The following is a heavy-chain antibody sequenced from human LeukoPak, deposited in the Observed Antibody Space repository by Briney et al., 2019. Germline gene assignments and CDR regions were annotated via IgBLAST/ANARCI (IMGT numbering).Heavy chain of an antibody. V-gene: IGHV5-51*01. CDR3: ARRADAYNDFDY. CDR2: MYPGDSDT. Sequence: GESLKISCKASGYSFTNYWIGWVRQMPGKGLEWMGSMYPGDSDTRYSPSFQGQVIMSADKAISTAYLQWSGLKASDTATYYCARRADAYNDFDYWGQGTLVTVSS. J-gene: IGHJ4*02. CDR1: GYSFTNYW. D-gene: IGHD5-24*01.